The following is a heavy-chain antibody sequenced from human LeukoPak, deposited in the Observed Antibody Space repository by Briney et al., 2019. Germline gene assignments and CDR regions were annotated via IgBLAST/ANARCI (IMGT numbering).Heavy chain of an antibody. J-gene: IGHJ4*02. CDR2: INHSGST. D-gene: IGHD6-19*01. Sequence: SETLSLTCPLYGWSFSGYYWSWILHPPGKGLKWSGEINHSGSTNYNPSLKTRVTISVDTSKNQFSLKLSSVTAADTAVYYCARWGSGWYNFDYWGQGTLVTVSS. CDR3: ARWGSGWYNFDY. V-gene: IGHV4-34*01. CDR1: GWSFSGYY.